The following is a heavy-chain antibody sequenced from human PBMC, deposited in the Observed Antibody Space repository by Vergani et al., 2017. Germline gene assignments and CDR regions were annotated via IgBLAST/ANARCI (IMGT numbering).Heavy chain of an antibody. CDR2: IYYSGST. CDR3: ARGKYNSGDYYYYYGLDV. D-gene: IGHD3-22*01. V-gene: IGHV4-39*02. CDR1: NDSVSNTFYY. J-gene: IGHJ6*02. Sequence: QVQLQQWGAGLLKPSETLSLTCTVSNDSVSNTFYYWGWIRQTPGKGLEWIGSIYYSGSTYYNPSLKSRVTIVLVTSKSHFSLKVTSVTAADTAVYFCARGKYNSGDYYYYYGLDVWGQGTTATVSS.